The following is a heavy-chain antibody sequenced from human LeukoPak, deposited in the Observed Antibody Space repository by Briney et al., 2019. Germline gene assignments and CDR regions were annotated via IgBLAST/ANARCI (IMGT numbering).Heavy chain of an antibody. J-gene: IGHJ6*03. Sequence: ASVKGSCKASGYTFIGYYMHWVRQAPGQGLEWMGWINPNSGGTNYAQKFQGRVTTTRDTSISTAYMELSRLRSDDTAVYYCASSGATIRGYYYMDVWGKGTTVTVSS. CDR3: ASSGATIRGYYYMDV. CDR1: GYTFIGYY. D-gene: IGHD5-12*01. V-gene: IGHV1-2*02. CDR2: INPNSGGT.